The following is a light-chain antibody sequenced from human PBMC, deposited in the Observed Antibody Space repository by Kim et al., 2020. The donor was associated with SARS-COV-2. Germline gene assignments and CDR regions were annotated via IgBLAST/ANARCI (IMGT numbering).Light chain of an antibody. CDR1: QSVSSN. V-gene: IGKV3-15*01. J-gene: IGKJ1*01. CDR3: QQYNNWPLT. CDR2: GAS. Sequence: SPGERATFSSRASQSVSSNLAWYQQNPGQAPRLLTYGASTRATGIPARFSRSGSGTEFTLTISILHSEDFAVYYCQQYNNWPLTFGQGTKVDIK.